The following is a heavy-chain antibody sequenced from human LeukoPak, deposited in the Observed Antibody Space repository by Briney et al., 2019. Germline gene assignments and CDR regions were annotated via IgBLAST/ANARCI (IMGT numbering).Heavy chain of an antibody. V-gene: IGHV4-59*13. CDR1: GASISSYY. Sequence: SETLSLTCAVSGASISSYYWTWIRQPPGKGLEWIGYIYYSGSANYNPSLKSRVTISIDTSKNRFSLKLSSVTAADTAVYYCARGGTLDYWGQGTLVTVSS. J-gene: IGHJ4*02. CDR3: ARGGTLDY. CDR2: IYYSGSA. D-gene: IGHD1-26*01.